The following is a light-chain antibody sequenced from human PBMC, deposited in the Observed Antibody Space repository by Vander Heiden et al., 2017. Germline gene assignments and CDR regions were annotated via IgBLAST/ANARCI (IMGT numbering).Light chain of an antibody. CDR1: SSNIGAGYG. Sequence: QSVLTQPPSVSGAPGQRIIISCTGRSSNIGAGYGVHWYQQLPGTAPKLLIYGNTNRPSGVPDRFSGFKSGTSASLAITGLQAEDEADYYCQSYDSSLSVVFGGGTKLTVL. V-gene: IGLV1-40*01. CDR2: GNT. J-gene: IGLJ2*01. CDR3: QSYDSSLSVV.